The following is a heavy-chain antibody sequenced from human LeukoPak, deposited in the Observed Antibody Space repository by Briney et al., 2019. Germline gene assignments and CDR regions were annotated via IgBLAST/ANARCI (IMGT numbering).Heavy chain of an antibody. V-gene: IGHV4-30-4*01. D-gene: IGHD2-21*02. J-gene: IGHJ2*01. CDR2: IYYSGST. Sequence: SQTLSLTCTVSGGSISRGDYYWRWIRQPPGKGLEWIGYIYYSGSTYYNPSLKSRVTISVDTSKNQFSLKLSSVTAADTAVYYSARVGYLGAYCGCDCYSPWYFDLWGRGTLVTVSS. CDR3: ARVGYLGAYCGCDCYSPWYFDL. CDR1: GGSISRGDYY.